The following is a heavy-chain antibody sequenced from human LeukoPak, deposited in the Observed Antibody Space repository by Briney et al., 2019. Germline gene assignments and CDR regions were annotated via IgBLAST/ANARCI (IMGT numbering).Heavy chain of an antibody. CDR2: ISWNSGSI. V-gene: IGHV3-9*01. J-gene: IGHJ4*02. CDR1: GFTFDDYA. CDR3: AKGSGYSYGTYFDY. Sequence: GGSLRLSCAASGFTFDDYAMHWVRQAPGKGMEWVSGISWNSGSIGYADSVKGRFTISGDNAKNSLYLQMNSLRAEDTALYYCAKGSGYSYGTYFDYWGQGTLVTVSS. D-gene: IGHD5-18*01.